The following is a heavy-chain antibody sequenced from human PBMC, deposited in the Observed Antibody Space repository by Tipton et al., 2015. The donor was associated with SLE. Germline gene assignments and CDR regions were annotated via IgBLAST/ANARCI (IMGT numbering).Heavy chain of an antibody. CDR1: GFTVSNNY. D-gene: IGHD4-17*01. V-gene: IGHV3-53*05. CDR3: VGDRLRARGWFAP. J-gene: IGHJ5*02. CDR2: IYSAGST. Sequence: SLRLSCAASGFTVSNNYMSWVRQAPGKGLEWVSVIYSAGSTYYSDSVKGRFTISRDNYKNTLYLQMNSLRTEDTAVYYCVGDRLRARGWFAPWRQVSEVTLSS.